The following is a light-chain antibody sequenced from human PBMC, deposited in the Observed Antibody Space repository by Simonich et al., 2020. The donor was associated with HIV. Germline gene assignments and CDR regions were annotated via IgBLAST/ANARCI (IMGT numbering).Light chain of an antibody. CDR2: KAS. Sequence: DIQMTQSPSTLSASVGDRVTITCRASQSISSWLAWYQQKPGKAPKLLIYKASSLESGVPSRFSGSGSGTDFTLTISCLQSEDFAIYYCQQYYGYPLTFGQGTKVEIK. J-gene: IGKJ1*01. V-gene: IGKV1-5*03. CDR1: QSISSW. CDR3: QQYYGYPLT.